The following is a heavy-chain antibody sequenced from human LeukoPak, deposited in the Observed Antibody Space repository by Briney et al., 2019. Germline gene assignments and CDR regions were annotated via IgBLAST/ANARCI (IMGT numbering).Heavy chain of an antibody. V-gene: IGHV1-2*02. J-gene: IGHJ4*02. CDR2: INPNSGGT. CDR1: GYSFSDYF. CDR3: ARVMVVATTFDY. Sequence: GASVKVSRKASGYSFSDYFMHWVRQATGQGLEWMGWINPNSGGTNYAQKFQGRVTMTRDTSVNTVYMELSRLKSDDTAVYYCARVMVVATTFDYWGQGSLVTVSS. D-gene: IGHD5-12*01.